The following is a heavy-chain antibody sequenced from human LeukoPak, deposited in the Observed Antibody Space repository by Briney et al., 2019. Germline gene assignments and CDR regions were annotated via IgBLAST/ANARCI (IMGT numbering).Heavy chain of an antibody. J-gene: IGHJ4*02. D-gene: IGHD6-13*01. V-gene: IGHV4-34*01. Sequence: PSETLSLTCAVYGGSFSGYYWSWIRQPPGKGLEWIGEINHSGSTNYNPSLKSRVTISVDTSKNQFSLKLSSVTAADTAVYYCALAAAGTSDYWGQGTLATVSS. CDR3: ALAAAGTSDY. CDR1: GGSFSGYY. CDR2: INHSGST.